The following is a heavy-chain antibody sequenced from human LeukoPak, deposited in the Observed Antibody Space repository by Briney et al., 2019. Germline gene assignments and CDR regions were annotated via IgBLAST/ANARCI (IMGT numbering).Heavy chain of an antibody. CDR2: INPSGGST. CDR1: GYTFTSYY. Sequence: ASVKVSCKASGYTFTSYYMHWVRQAPGQGLEWMGIINPSGGSTSYAQKFQGRVTMTRDTSTSTVYTELSSLRSEDTAVYYCARDNSSSSSSLLWFDPWGQGTLVTVSS. CDR3: ARDNSSSSSSLLWFDP. J-gene: IGHJ5*02. D-gene: IGHD6-6*01. V-gene: IGHV1-46*01.